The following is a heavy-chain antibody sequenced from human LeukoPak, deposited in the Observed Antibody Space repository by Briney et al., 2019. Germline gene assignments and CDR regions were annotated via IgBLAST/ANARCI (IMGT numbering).Heavy chain of an antibody. Sequence: GESLKISCKGSGYSFTSYWTGWVRQMPGKGLEWMGIIYPGDSDTRYSPSFQGQVTISADKSISTAYLQWSSLKASDTAMYYCARQTAVAGTTGHFDYWGQGTLVTVSS. CDR3: ARQTAVAGTTGHFDY. J-gene: IGHJ4*02. CDR2: IYPGDSDT. CDR1: GYSFTSYW. V-gene: IGHV5-51*01. D-gene: IGHD6-19*01.